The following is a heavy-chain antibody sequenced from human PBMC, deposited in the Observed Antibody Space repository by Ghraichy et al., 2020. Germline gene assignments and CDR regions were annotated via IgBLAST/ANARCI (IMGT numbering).Heavy chain of an antibody. J-gene: IGHJ4*02. D-gene: IGHD2-2*01. CDR2: ISTYNGNT. V-gene: IGHV1-18*04. CDR1: GYTFTSYG. Sequence: ASVKVSCKASGYTFTSYGISWVRQAPGQGLEWVGWISTYNGNTNYAQKLQGRVTMTTDTSTSTAYMELRSLRSDDTAVYYCARVKIVIIPVANDYWGQGTLVTVSS. CDR3: ARVKIVIIPVANDY.